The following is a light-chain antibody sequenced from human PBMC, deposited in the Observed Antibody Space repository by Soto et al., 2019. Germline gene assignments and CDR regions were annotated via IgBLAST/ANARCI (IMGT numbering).Light chain of an antibody. J-gene: IGKJ1*01. CDR3: QKYNKWTPWT. CDR2: GAS. Sequence: EIVMTQSPATLSVSPGERATLSCRASQSVSSNLAWYQQKPGQAPRLLIYGASTRATGIPARFSGSGSGTLFTLTISSLLSEDFAVYACQKYNKWTPWTFGQGPKVEIK. CDR1: QSVSSN. V-gene: IGKV3-15*01.